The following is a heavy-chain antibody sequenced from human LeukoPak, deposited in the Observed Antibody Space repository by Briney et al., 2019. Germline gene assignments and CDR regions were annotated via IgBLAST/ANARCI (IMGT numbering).Heavy chain of an antibody. V-gene: IGHV4-34*01. CDR2: INHSGST. CDR3: ARGRLHPRSGSSIAYYFDY. J-gene: IGHJ4*02. Sequence: PSETLSLTCAVYGGSFSGYYWSWIRQPPGKGLEWIGEINHSGSTNYNPSLKSRVTISVDTSKNQFSLKLSSVTAADTAVYYCARGRLHPRSGSSIAYYFDYWGQGTLVTVSS. CDR1: GGSFSGYY. D-gene: IGHD3-10*01.